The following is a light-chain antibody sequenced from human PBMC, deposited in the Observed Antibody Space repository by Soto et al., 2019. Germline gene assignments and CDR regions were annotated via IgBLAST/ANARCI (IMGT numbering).Light chain of an antibody. CDR3: QSYDSSLSGSV. J-gene: IGLJ3*02. V-gene: IGLV1-40*01. CDR1: SSKIGAGYD. Sequence: QSALTQPPSVSGAPGQRVTISCTGSSSKIGAGYDVHWYQQLPGTAPKLLIYGNSNRPSGVPDRFSGSKSGTSASLAITGLQAEDEADYYCQSYDSSLSGSVFGGGTKVTVL. CDR2: GNS.